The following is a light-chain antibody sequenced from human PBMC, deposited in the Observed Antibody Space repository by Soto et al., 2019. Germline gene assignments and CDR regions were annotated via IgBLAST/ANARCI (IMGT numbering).Light chain of an antibody. Sequence: EIVLTQSPATLSLSPGERATLSCRASETIRGLLAWYQQRPGQPPRLLIYDTSSRAIGIPDRLSGSKSGTNFTLTIRRMEPEDVGMYYCQQYGSSPITFGQGTRLEI. J-gene: IGKJ5*01. CDR1: ETIRGL. CDR3: QQYGSSPIT. CDR2: DTS. V-gene: IGKV3-20*01.